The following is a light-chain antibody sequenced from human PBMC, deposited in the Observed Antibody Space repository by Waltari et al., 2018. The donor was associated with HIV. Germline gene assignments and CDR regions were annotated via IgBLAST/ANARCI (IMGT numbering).Light chain of an antibody. CDR1: SGNIATNY. CDR3: QSYDNNDVI. Sequence: FVLTQPHSVSESPGKTVTIPCTRNSGNIATNYVQWYQQRPGSSPTTVIYEVNQRPSGVPDRFSGSIDSSSNSAALTISGLETDDEADYYCQSYDNNDVIFGGGTRLTVL. CDR2: EVN. J-gene: IGLJ2*01. V-gene: IGLV6-57*01.